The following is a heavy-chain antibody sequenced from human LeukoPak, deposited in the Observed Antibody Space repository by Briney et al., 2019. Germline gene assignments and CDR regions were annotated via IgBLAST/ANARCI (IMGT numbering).Heavy chain of an antibody. J-gene: IGHJ4*02. CDR3: TRGVATYDFWNGYV. Sequence: PGGSLRLSCAASGFTFSSYWMHWVRQAPGKGLVWVSRINSDGSSTSYADSVKGRFTISRDNAKSTLYLQMNSLRAEDTAAYYCTRGVATYDFWNGYVWGQGTLVTVSS. CDR1: GFTFSSYW. V-gene: IGHV3-74*01. D-gene: IGHD3-3*01. CDR2: INSDGSST.